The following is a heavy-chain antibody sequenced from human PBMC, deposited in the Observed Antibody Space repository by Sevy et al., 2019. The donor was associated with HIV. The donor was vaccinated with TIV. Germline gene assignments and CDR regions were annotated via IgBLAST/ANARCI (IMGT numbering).Heavy chain of an antibody. Sequence: GGSLRLSCTASGFTFGDYAMSWFRQAPGKGLEWVGFIRSKAYGGTTEYAASVKGRFTISRDDSKSIAYLQMNSLKTEDKAVYYCTRGGVGMATIYFDYWGQGTLVTVSS. CDR3: TRGGVGMATIYFDY. CDR1: GFTFGDYA. D-gene: IGHD5-12*01. J-gene: IGHJ4*02. V-gene: IGHV3-49*03. CDR2: IRSKAYGGTT.